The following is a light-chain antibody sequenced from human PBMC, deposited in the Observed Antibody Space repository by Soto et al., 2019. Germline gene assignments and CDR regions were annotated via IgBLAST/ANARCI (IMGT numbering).Light chain of an antibody. V-gene: IGKV2-28*01. CDR2: LGS. J-gene: IGKJ5*01. CDR3: MQALQSPIT. CDR1: HSLLNSNGYNY. Sequence: DIVMTQSPLSLPVTPGEPASISCRSTHSLLNSNGYNYLDWYLQKPGQSPQLLISLGSNRASGVPDRFSGSGSGTDFTLKISRVEEEDVGVYYCMQALQSPITFGQGTRLEIK.